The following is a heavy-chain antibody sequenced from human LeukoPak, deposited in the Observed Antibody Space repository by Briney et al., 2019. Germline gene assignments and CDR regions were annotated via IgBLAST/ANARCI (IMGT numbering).Heavy chain of an antibody. CDR2: ISSSSSTI. CDR3: ARENYDFWSSTNWFDP. J-gene: IGHJ5*02. D-gene: IGHD3-3*01. CDR1: GFTFSSYS. Sequence: GGSLRLSCAASGFTFSSYSMNRVRQAPGKGLEWVSYISSSSSTIYYADSVKGRFTISRDNAKNSLYLQMNSLRAEDTAVYYCARENYDFWSSTNWFDPWGQGTLVTVSS. V-gene: IGHV3-48*01.